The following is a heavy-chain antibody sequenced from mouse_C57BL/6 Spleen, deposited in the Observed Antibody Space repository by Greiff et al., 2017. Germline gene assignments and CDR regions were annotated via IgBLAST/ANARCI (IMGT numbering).Heavy chain of an antibody. Sequence: KPGQGLEWIGWIFPGSGSTYYNEKFKGKATLTVDKSSSTAYMLLSSLTSEDSAVYFCAIITTAGRYFDVWGTGTTVTVAS. CDR2: IFPGSGST. J-gene: IGHJ1*03. D-gene: IGHD1-1*01. V-gene: IGHV1-75*01. CDR3: AIITTAGRYFDV.